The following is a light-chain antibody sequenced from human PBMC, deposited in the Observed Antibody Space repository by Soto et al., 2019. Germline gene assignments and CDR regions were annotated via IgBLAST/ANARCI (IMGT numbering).Light chain of an antibody. V-gene: IGKV3-20*01. CDR3: QQYTGPPTT. J-gene: IGKJ5*01. Sequence: ILLTQYPDTLSLSPGERATLSCRAIQAVSTTYFAWCQQRPGQAPRLLIYGASTRAAGIPDRFSGSGSGTDFTLTITRLEPEDSAAYFCQQYTGPPTTFGQGTRLEI. CDR1: QAVSTTY. CDR2: GAS.